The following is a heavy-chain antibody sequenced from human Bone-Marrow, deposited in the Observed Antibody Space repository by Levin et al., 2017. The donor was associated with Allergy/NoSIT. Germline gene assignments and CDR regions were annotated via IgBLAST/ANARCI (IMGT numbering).Heavy chain of an antibody. CDR3: ARGLYDYVWGSYRYTPLGLLVSFDY. J-gene: IGHJ4*02. CDR1: GFTFSSYS. V-gene: IGHV3-21*01. D-gene: IGHD3-16*02. CDR2: ISSSSSYI. Sequence: PGGSLRLSCAASGFTFSSYSMNWVRQAPGKGLEWVSSISSSSSYIYYADSVKGRFTISRDNAKNSLYLQMNSLRAEDTAVYYCARGLYDYVWGSYRYTPLGLLVSFDYWGQGTLVTVSS.